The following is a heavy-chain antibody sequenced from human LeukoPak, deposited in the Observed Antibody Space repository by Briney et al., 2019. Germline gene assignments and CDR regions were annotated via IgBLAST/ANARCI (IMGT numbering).Heavy chain of an antibody. Sequence: ASVKVSCRAPGYTFTSYDINWVRQATGQGLEWMGWMNPNSGNTGYAQKFQGRVTMTRNTSISTAYMELSSLRSEDTAVYYCATAYYYDSSGTFDAFDIWGQGTMVTVSS. V-gene: IGHV1-8*01. CDR3: ATAYYYDSSGTFDAFDI. CDR1: GYTFTSYD. J-gene: IGHJ3*02. CDR2: MNPNSGNT. D-gene: IGHD3-22*01.